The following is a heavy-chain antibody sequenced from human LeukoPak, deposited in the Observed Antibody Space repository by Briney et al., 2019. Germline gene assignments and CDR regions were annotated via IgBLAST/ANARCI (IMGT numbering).Heavy chain of an antibody. D-gene: IGHD6-13*01. CDR2: IYYSGST. Sequence: SETLSLTCTVSGGSISSYYWSWIRQPPGKGLEWIGYIYYSGSTNYNPSLKGRVTISVDTSKNQFSLKLSSVTAADTAVYYCARGGVGYSSSWDYWGQGTLVTVSS. V-gene: IGHV4-59*01. CDR3: ARGGVGYSSSWDY. CDR1: GGSISSYY. J-gene: IGHJ4*02.